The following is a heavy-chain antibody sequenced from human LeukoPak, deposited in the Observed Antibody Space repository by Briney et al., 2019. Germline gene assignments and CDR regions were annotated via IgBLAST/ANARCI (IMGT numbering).Heavy chain of an antibody. J-gene: IGHJ4*02. CDR3: ARANRYDLYFDY. CDR1: GGSISSSSYY. D-gene: IGHD5-12*01. Sequence: PSETLSLTCTVSGGSISSSSYYWVWIRQPPGKGLEWIGEINHSGSTNYNPSLKSRVTISVDTSKNQFSLKLSSVTAADTAVYYCARANRYDLYFDYWGQGTLVTVSS. CDR2: INHSGST. V-gene: IGHV4-39*07.